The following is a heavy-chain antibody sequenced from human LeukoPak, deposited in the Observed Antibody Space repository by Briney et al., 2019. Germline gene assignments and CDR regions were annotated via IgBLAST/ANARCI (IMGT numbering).Heavy chain of an antibody. CDR2: INPNSGGT. Sequence: ASVKVSCKASGGTFSSYAISWVRQAPGQGLEWMGWINPNSGGTNYAQKFQGRVTMTRDTSISTAYMELSRLRSDDTAVYYCARAQRPSADFWSGYLDYYYYYMDVWGKGTTVTVSS. CDR3: ARAQRPSADFWSGYLDYYYYYMDV. V-gene: IGHV1-2*02. CDR1: GGTFSSYA. J-gene: IGHJ6*03. D-gene: IGHD3-3*01.